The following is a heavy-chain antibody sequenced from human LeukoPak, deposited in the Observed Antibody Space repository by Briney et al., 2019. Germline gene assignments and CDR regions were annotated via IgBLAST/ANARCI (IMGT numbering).Heavy chain of an antibody. J-gene: IGHJ6*02. CDR2: IKQDGSEK. V-gene: IGHV3-7*01. CDR3: ARDRALKGESSGYYYVNYYYYGMDV. CDR1: GFTFSSYW. D-gene: IGHD3-22*01. Sequence: GGSLRLSCAASGFTFSSYWMSWVRQAPGKGLEWVANIKQDGSEKYYVDSVKGRFTISRDNAKNSLYLQMNSLRAEDTAVYYCARDRALKGESSGYYYVNYYYYGMDVWGQGTTATVSS.